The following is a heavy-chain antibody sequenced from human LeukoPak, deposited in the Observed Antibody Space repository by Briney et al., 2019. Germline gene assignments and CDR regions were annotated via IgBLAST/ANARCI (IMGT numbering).Heavy chain of an antibody. J-gene: IGHJ4*02. V-gene: IGHV1-69*04. D-gene: IGHD2-15*01. CDR3: ARVYCSGGSCFELFDY. CDR2: IIPILGIA. Sequence: ASVMVSCKASGGTFSSYAISWVRQAPGQGLEWMGRIIPILGIANYAQKFQGRVTITADKSTSTAYMELSSLRSEDTAVYYCARVYCSGGSCFELFDYWGQGTLVTVSS. CDR1: GGTFSSYA.